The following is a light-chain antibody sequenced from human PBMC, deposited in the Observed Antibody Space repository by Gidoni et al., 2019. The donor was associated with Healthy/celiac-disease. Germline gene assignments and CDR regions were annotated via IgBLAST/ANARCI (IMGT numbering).Light chain of an antibody. CDR1: QSVSSY. CDR2: DAS. Sequence: DIVLTQSPATLSLSPGERATLSCRASQSVSSYLAWYQQKPGQAPRLLIYDASNRATGIPARFSGSGSGTDFTLTISSLEPEDFAVYYCQQRSNWLXFXGGTKVEIK. V-gene: IGKV3-11*01. CDR3: QQRSNWLX. J-gene: IGKJ4*01.